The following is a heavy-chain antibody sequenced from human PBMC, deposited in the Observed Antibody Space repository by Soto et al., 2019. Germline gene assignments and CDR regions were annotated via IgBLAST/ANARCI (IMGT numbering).Heavy chain of an antibody. CDR2: ISYDGSNK. Sequence: GGSLRLSCAASGFTFSSYGMHWVRQAPGKGLEWVAVISYDGSNKYYADSVKGRFTISRDNSKNTLYLQMNSLRAEDTAVYYCAKVSETYYYDSSIDYWGQGTLVTV. CDR3: AKVSETYYYDSSIDY. CDR1: GFTFSSYG. J-gene: IGHJ4*02. D-gene: IGHD3-22*01. V-gene: IGHV3-30*18.